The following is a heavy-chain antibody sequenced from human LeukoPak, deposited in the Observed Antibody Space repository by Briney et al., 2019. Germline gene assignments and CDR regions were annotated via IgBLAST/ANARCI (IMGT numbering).Heavy chain of an antibody. CDR1: GGSFSGYY. J-gene: IGHJ4*02. V-gene: IGHV4-59*10. Sequence: SETLSLTCAVYGGSFSGYYWSWIRQPAGKGLEWVGRIYTSGSTNYNPSLKSRVTISVDTSKNQFSLKLSSVTAADTAVYYCAGGYYDFWSGYYRDYWGQGTLVTVSS. D-gene: IGHD3-3*01. CDR2: IYTSGST. CDR3: AGGYYDFWSGYYRDY.